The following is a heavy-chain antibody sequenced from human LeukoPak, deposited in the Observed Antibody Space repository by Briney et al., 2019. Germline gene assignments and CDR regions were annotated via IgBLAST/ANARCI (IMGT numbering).Heavy chain of an antibody. CDR3: ARAIHYYDSSGTGGY. J-gene: IGHJ4*02. V-gene: IGHV3-11*05. D-gene: IGHD3-22*01. CDR2: ISSSSSYT. CDR1: GFTFSDYY. Sequence: PGGSLRLSCAASGFTFSDYYMSWIRQAPGKGLEWVSYISSSSSYTNYAGSVKGRFTISRDNAKNSLYLQMNSLRAEDTAVYYCARAIHYYDSSGTGGYWGQGTLVTVSS.